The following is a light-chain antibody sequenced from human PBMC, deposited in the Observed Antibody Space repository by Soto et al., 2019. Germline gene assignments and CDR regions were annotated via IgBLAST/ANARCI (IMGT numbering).Light chain of an antibody. CDR3: CSYAGSFTLYV. V-gene: IGLV2-11*01. Sequence: QSALTQPRSVSGSPGQSVTISCTGTSSDVGHYKFVSWYQHHPGKAPKLMIYDVTERPSGVPDRFSGSKSGNTASLTISGLQAEDEADYFCCSYAGSFTLYVFGTGTKLTVL. CDR1: SSDVGHYKF. CDR2: DVT. J-gene: IGLJ1*01.